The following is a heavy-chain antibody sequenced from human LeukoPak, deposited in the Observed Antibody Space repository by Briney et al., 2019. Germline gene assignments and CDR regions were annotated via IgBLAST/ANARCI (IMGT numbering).Heavy chain of an antibody. CDR3: ARFSRTNWFDP. V-gene: IGHV3-48*01. Sequence: GGSLRLSCATSGFTFSSYSMNWVRQAPGKGLEWVSYISSSSSTIYYADSVKGRFTISRDNAKNSLYLQMNSLRAEDTAVYYCARFSRTNWFDPWGQGTLVTVSS. J-gene: IGHJ5*02. CDR2: ISSSSSTI. CDR1: GFTFSSYS. D-gene: IGHD2-8*01.